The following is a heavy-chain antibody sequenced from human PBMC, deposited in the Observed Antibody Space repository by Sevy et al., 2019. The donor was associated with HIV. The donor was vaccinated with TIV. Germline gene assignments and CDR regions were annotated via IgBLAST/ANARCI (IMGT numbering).Heavy chain of an antibody. J-gene: IGHJ3*02. V-gene: IGHV4-61*03. CDR1: GGSVSSGSYY. Sequence: SETLSLTCTVSGGSVSSGSYYWSWIRQPPGKGLEWIGYFYYSGSTNYNPSLKSRVTISLDTSKDHFSLKMTSVTTADTAVYYCARDDPVMNAFDIWGQGTMVTVSS. D-gene: IGHD3-16*01. CDR2: FYYSGST. CDR3: ARDDPVMNAFDI.